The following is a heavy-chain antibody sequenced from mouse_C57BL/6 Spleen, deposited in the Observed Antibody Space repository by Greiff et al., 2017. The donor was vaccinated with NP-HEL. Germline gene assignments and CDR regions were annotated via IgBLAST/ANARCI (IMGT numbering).Heavy chain of an antibody. CDR2: IYPGDGDT. Sequence: QVQLQQSGAELVKPGASVTISCKASGYAFSSYWMNWVKQRPGKGLEWIGQIYPGDGDTNYNGKFKGKATLTADKSSSTAYMQLSSLTSEDSAVYFCARPNWDEGYYFDYWGQGTTLTVSS. D-gene: IGHD4-1*01. J-gene: IGHJ2*01. CDR3: ARPNWDEGYYFDY. CDR1: GYAFSSYW. V-gene: IGHV1-80*01.